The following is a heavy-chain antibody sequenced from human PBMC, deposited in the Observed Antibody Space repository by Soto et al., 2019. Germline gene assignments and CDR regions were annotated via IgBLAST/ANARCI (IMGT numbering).Heavy chain of an antibody. Sequence: GGSLRLSCAASGFTFSSYGMHWVRQAPGKGLEWVAVISYDGSNKYYADSVKGRFTISRDNSKNTLYLQMNSLRAEDTAVYYCAKEGANWNYDFSYWGQGTLVTVSS. D-gene: IGHD1-7*01. J-gene: IGHJ4*02. CDR2: ISYDGSNK. V-gene: IGHV3-30*18. CDR3: AKEGANWNYDFSY. CDR1: GFTFSSYG.